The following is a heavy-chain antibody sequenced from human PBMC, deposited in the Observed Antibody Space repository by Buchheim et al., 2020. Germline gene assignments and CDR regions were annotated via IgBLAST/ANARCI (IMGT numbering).Heavy chain of an antibody. CDR3: AKDMGFYDFWSGYLIPRKFDYGMDV. V-gene: IGHV3-23*01. D-gene: IGHD3-3*01. CDR2: ISGSGGST. CDR1: GFTFSSYA. Sequence: EVQLLESGGGLVQPGGSLRLSCAASGFTFSSYAMSWVRQAPGKGLEWVSAISGSGGSTYYADSVKGRFTISRDNSKNTLYLQMNSLRAEDTAVYYCAKDMGFYDFWSGYLIPRKFDYGMDVWGQGTT. J-gene: IGHJ6*02.